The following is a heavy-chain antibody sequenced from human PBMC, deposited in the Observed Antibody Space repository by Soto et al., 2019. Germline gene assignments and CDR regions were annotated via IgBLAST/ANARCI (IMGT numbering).Heavy chain of an antibody. V-gene: IGHV4-39*01. CDR3: ATSNWFDP. CDR1: GGSISSRGYY. J-gene: IGHJ5*02. Sequence: QLQLQESGPGLVKPSETLSLTCTVSGGSISSRGYYWGWIRQPPGKGLEWGGTIYYSGSNYYNPPLKTRVTISVDTSKNQFSLKLSSVTAADTAVYYCATSNWFDPWGQETLVTVSS. CDR2: IYYSGSN.